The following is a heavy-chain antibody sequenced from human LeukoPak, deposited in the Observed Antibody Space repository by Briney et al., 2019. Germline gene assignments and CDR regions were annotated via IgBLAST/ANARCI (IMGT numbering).Heavy chain of an antibody. V-gene: IGHV4-59*01. CDR3: ASTPNGYSSGWYYFDY. J-gene: IGHJ4*02. CDR1: SGSISSYY. CDR2: IYYSGST. D-gene: IGHD6-19*01. Sequence: PSETMSLTCTVSSGSISSYYWSWIRQPPGKGLEWIGYIYYSGSTNYNPSLKSRVTISVDTSKNQFSLKLSSVTAADTAVYYCASTPNGYSSGWYYFDYWGQGTLVTVSS.